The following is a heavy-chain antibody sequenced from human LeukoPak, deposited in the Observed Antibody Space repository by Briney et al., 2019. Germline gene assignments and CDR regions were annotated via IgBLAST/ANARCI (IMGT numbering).Heavy chain of an antibody. V-gene: IGHV5-51*01. Sequence: GESLKISCQGSGYSFTNYWIGWVRQMPGKDLEWMGIFSPGDSDSRYSPSFRGQVTISADKSISTVYLQWSSLKASDTAMYYCARLASAWNFDYWGQGTLATVSS. CDR3: ARLASAWNFDY. J-gene: IGHJ4*02. D-gene: IGHD6-19*01. CDR1: GYSFTNYW. CDR2: FSPGDSDS.